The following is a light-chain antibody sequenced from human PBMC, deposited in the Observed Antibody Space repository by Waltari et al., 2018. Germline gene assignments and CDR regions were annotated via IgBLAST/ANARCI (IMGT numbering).Light chain of an antibody. Sequence: QSALTQPRSVSASPGQSVTISCTGTSNDIGGYVYVSWYQQYQGRAPRLLIFVFSQRPSGVPYLFSGSKSGTKASLTISGLQADDEADYYCFAYAGTYTYLFGTGTRVTVL. CDR3: FAYAGTYTYL. J-gene: IGLJ1*01. CDR1: SNDIGGYVY. V-gene: IGLV2-11*01. CDR2: VFS.